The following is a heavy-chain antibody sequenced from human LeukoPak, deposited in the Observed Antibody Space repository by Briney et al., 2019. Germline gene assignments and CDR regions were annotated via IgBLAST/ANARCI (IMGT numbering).Heavy chain of an antibody. J-gene: IGHJ5*02. Sequence: ASVKVSCKASGYTFTSYDINWVRQATGQGLEWMGWMSPNSGNTGYAQKFQGRVTMTRNTSISTAYMELSSLRSEDTAVYYCARGQGDSSSWYDWFDPWGQGTLVTVSS. V-gene: IGHV1-8*01. D-gene: IGHD6-13*01. CDR2: MSPNSGNT. CDR3: ARGQGDSSSWYDWFDP. CDR1: GYTFTSYD.